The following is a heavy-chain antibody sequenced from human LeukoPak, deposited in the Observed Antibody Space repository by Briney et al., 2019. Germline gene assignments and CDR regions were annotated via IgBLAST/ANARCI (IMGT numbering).Heavy chain of an antibody. CDR3: AGLGSITMVRGVIGPADDAFDI. D-gene: IGHD3-10*01. V-gene: IGHV3-7*02. Sequence: GGSLRLSCAASGFTLSSYWMSWVRQAPGKGLEWVANIKYDGSQKYYVDSVKGRFTISRDDAKNSLYLQMNSLRAEDTAVYYCAGLGSITMVRGVIGPADDAFDIWGQGTMVTVSS. CDR2: IKYDGSQK. CDR1: GFTLSSYW. J-gene: IGHJ3*02.